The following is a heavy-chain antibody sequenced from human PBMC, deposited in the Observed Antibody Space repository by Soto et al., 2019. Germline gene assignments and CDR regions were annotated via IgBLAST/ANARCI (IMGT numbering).Heavy chain of an antibody. V-gene: IGHV3-48*01. CDR1: GFTFSSYS. CDR2: IMPGSSHI. D-gene: IGHD1-26*01. Sequence: PGGSLRLSCAASGFTFSSYSMNWVRQAPGKGLEWVSYIMPGSSHIFYADSVKGRFTISRDNAKNSLYLQMNSLRAEDTAVYYCAIEKGGATSVNVFDFWAKGTMVTVSS. CDR3: AIEKGGATSVNVFDF. J-gene: IGHJ3*01.